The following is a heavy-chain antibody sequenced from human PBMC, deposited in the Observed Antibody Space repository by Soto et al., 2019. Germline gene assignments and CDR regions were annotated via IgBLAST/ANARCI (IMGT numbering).Heavy chain of an antibody. V-gene: IGHV1-24*01. Sequence: ASVKVSCKVSGYTLTELSMHWVRQAPGKGLEWMGGFDPEDGETIYAQKFQGRVTMTEDTSTDTAYMELSSLRSEDTAVYYCATTGGYSYGRKIYYYYYYMDVWGKGTTVTVSS. CDR1: GYTLTELS. CDR2: FDPEDGET. CDR3: ATTGGYSYGRKIYYYYYYMDV. J-gene: IGHJ6*03. D-gene: IGHD5-18*01.